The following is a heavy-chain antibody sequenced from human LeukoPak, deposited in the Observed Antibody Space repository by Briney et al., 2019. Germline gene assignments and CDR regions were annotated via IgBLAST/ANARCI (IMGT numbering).Heavy chain of an antibody. CDR2: IKSKTDGGTT. CDR1: GFTLSNAW. D-gene: IGHD3-9*01. V-gene: IGHV3-15*01. CDR3: TTDFGYFDWLSLSY. J-gene: IGHJ4*02. Sequence: GGSLRLSCAASGFTLSNAWMSWVRQAPGKGLEWVGRIKSKTDGGTTDYAAPVKGRFTISRDDSKNTLYLQMNSLKTEDTAVYYCTTDFGYFDWLSLSYWGQGTLVTVSS.